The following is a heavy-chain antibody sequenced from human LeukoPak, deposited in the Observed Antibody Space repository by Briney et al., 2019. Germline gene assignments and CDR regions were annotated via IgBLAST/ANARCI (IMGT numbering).Heavy chain of an antibody. CDR1: GDSFSSHY. Sequence: PSETLSLTCAVPGDSFSSHYWTWIRQSPGTGLEWIGYISHIGRTNYNPSLKSRVTISIDTSKNQFSLKLRSVTAADTAVYYCARDLVTVTKGFDIWGQGTMVSVSS. V-gene: IGHV4-59*11. CDR2: ISHIGRT. J-gene: IGHJ3*02. D-gene: IGHD4-17*01. CDR3: ARDLVTVTKGFDI.